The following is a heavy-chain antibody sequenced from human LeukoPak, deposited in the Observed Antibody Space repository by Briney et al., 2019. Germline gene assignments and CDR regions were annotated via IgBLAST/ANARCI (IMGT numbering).Heavy chain of an antibody. CDR3: ASRIAGGSAFDI. V-gene: IGHV1-46*01. D-gene: IGHD6-13*01. CDR2: INPSGGST. CDR1: GYTFTDYY. J-gene: IGHJ3*02. Sequence: ASVKVSCKASGYTFTDYYIHWVRQAPGQGLEWMGIINPSGGSTSYAQKFQGRVTMTRDTSTSTVYMELSSLRSEDTAVYYCASRIAGGSAFDIWGQGTMVTVSS.